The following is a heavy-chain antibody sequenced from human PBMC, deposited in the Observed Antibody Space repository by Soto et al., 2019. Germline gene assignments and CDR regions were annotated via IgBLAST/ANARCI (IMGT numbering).Heavy chain of an antibody. Sequence: QPVGSLRLSCAASGFTVSSNYMSWVRQAPGKGLEWVSVIYSGESKLYADSVKGRFTISRDNFKNTLYLQMNSLRAGDTAVYYCARDPSRSSSLDWFDPWGQGALVTVSS. J-gene: IGHJ5*02. CDR2: IYSGESK. CDR1: GFTVSSNY. D-gene: IGHD6-6*01. V-gene: IGHV3-53*01. CDR3: ARDPSRSSSLDWFDP.